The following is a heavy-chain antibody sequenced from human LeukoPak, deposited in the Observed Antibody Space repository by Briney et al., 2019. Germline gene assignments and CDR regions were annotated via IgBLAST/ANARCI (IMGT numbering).Heavy chain of an antibody. CDR2: IYYRGST. V-gene: IGHV4-30-4*01. CDR1: GGSISSGDYY. CDR3: ARSRSGWYDYFDY. D-gene: IGHD6-19*01. J-gene: IGHJ4*02. Sequence: SETLSLTCTVSGGSISSGDYYWSWIRQPPGKGLEWIGYIYYRGSTYFSPSLRSRVTISVDTSKNQFSLKLSSVTAADTAVYYCARSRSGWYDYFDYWGQGTLVTVSS.